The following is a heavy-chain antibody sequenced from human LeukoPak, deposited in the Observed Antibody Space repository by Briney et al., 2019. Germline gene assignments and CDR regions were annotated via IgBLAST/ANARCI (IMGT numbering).Heavy chain of an antibody. D-gene: IGHD6-13*01. Sequence: KPSETLSLTCTVSGGSTSSYYWSWIRQPPGKGLEWIGEINHSGSTNYNPSLKSRVTISVDTSKNQFSLKLSSVTAADTAVYYCARLGSSWYRGRDAFDIWGQGTMVTVSS. CDR1: GGSTSSYY. J-gene: IGHJ3*02. CDR2: INHSGST. V-gene: IGHV4-34*01. CDR3: ARLGSSWYRGRDAFDI.